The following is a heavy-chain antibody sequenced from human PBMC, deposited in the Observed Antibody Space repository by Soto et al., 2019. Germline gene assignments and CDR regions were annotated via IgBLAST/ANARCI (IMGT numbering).Heavy chain of an antibody. CDR1: GGSISSGDYY. CDR2: IYYSGST. J-gene: IGHJ4*02. V-gene: IGHV4-30-4*01. CDR3: AREGSCGGDCYTAYFDY. D-gene: IGHD2-21*02. Sequence: QVQLQESGPGLVKPSQTLSLTCTVSGGSISSGDYYWSWIRQPPGKGLEWIGYIYYSGSTYYNPSLKSRVTISVDMSKNQFSLKLSSVTAADTAVYYCAREGSCGGDCYTAYFDYWGQGTLVTVSS.